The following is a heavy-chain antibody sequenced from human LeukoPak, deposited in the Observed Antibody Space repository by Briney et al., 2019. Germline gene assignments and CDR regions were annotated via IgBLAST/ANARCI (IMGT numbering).Heavy chain of an antibody. CDR1: GFTFSTYS. D-gene: IGHD5-12*01. V-gene: IGHV3-21*01. Sequence: PGGSLRLSCAASGFTFSTYSMNWVRQAPGKGLEWVSSITSSSTYIYYADSVKGRFTISRDNAKNSLYLQMNSLRAEDTAVYYCARGATGHIGMDVWGQGTTLTVSS. J-gene: IGHJ6*02. CDR3: ARGATGHIGMDV. CDR2: ITSSSTYI.